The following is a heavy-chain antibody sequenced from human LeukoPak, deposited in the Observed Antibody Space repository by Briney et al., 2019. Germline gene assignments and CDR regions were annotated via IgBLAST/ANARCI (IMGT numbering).Heavy chain of an antibody. CDR1: GGSISSGGYS. Sequence: SQTLSLTCAVSGGSISSGGYSWSWIRQPPGKGLEWIGYIYHSGSTYYNPSLKSRVTISVARSKNQFSLKLSSVTAADTAVYYCARDGDYDAFDIWGQGTMVTVSS. D-gene: IGHD4-17*01. CDR2: IYHSGST. CDR3: ARDGDYDAFDI. J-gene: IGHJ3*02. V-gene: IGHV4-30-2*01.